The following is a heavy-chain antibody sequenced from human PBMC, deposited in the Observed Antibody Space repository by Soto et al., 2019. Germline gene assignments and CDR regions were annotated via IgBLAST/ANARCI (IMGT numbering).Heavy chain of an antibody. CDR1: GGSISSYY. CDR2: IYTSGST. D-gene: IGHD6-6*01. CDR3: AREAAARRGEHPFDY. J-gene: IGHJ4*02. Sequence: SETLSLTCTVSGGSISSYYWSWIRQAAGKGLEWIGCIYTSGSTNYNPSLKSRVTMSVDTSKNQFSLKLSSVTAAHTALYYCAREAAARRGEHPFDYWGQGTMVTVSS. V-gene: IGHV4-4*07.